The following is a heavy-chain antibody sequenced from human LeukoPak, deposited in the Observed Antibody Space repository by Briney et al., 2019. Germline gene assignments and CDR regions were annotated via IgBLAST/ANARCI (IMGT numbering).Heavy chain of an antibody. V-gene: IGHV1-2*02. Sequence: ASVKVSCKASRYTFTGYYIHWVRQAPGQGLEWMGWINPNSGGTNYAQKFQGRVTMTRDTSISTAYMELSRLRSDDTAVYYCARGCSSTSCFRDWFDPWGQGTLVTVSS. CDR1: RYTFTGYY. J-gene: IGHJ5*02. CDR3: ARGCSSTSCFRDWFDP. D-gene: IGHD2-2*01. CDR2: INPNSGGT.